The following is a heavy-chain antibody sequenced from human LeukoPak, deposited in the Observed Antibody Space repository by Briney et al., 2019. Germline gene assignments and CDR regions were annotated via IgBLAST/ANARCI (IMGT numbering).Heavy chain of an antibody. V-gene: IGHV4-4*07. CDR1: GGSISSYY. D-gene: IGHD6-13*01. J-gene: IGHJ6*03. Sequence: SETLSLTCTVSGGSISSYYWSWIRQPAGKGLEWIGRIYTSGSTNYNPSLKSRVTMSVDTSKNQFSLKLSSVTAADTAVYYCGGGSYRSSWSGSYYSYYMDVWGKGTTVTVSS. CDR2: IYTSGST. CDR3: GGGSYRSSWSGSYYSYYMDV.